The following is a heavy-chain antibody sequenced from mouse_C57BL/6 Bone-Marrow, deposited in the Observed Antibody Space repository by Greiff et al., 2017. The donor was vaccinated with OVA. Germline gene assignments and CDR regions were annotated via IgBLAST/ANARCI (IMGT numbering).Heavy chain of an antibody. J-gene: IGHJ1*03. V-gene: IGHV3-5*01. Sequence: EVQVVESGPGLVKPSQTVFLTCTVTGISITTGNYRWSWIRQFPGNKLEWIGYIYYSGTITYNPSLTSRTTITRDTPKNQFFLEMNSLTAEDTATYYCARDYYGSSYGYWYFDVWGTGTTVTVSS. CDR1: GISITTGNYR. D-gene: IGHD1-1*01. CDR2: IYYSGTI. CDR3: ARDYYGSSYGYWYFDV.